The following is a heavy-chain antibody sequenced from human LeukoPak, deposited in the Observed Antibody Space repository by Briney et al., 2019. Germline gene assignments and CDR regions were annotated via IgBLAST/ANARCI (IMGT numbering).Heavy chain of an antibody. J-gene: IGHJ4*02. V-gene: IGHV3-21*01. CDR3: ARTHGTLTGTGFDY. CDR1: GFTFSSHS. CDR2: ISSSSSHK. D-gene: IGHD1-20*01. Sequence: GGSLRLSCAASGFTFSSHSMNWVRQAPGKGLEWVSSISSSSSHKYYADSVKGRFTISRDNAKNSLYLQMTSLRAEDSAVYYCARTHGTLTGTGFDYWGQGTLVTVSS.